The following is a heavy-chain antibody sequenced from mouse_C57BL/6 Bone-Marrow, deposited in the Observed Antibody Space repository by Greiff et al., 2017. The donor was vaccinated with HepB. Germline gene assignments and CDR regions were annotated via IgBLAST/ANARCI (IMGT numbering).Heavy chain of an antibody. J-gene: IGHJ2*01. V-gene: IGHV1-81*01. CDR2: IYPRSGNT. D-gene: IGHD4-1*01. CDR3: ARKDKLGQGLDY. Sequence: VQVVESGAELARPGASVKLSCKASGYTFTSYGISWVKQRTGQGLEWIGEIYPRSGNTYYNEKFKGKATLTADKSSSTAYMELRSLTSEDSAVYFCARKDKLGQGLDYWGQGTTLTVSS. CDR1: GYTFTSYG.